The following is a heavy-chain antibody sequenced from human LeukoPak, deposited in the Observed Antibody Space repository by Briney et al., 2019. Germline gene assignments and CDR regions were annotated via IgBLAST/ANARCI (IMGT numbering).Heavy chain of an antibody. V-gene: IGHV3-7*01. J-gene: IGHJ4*02. CDR1: GFTFSSYW. D-gene: IGHD3-22*01. Sequence: GGSLRLPCTASGFTFSSYWMNWVRQVPGKELEWVAIIKSDGTEEHYLDSVKGRFTISRDNANNLLFLQMNNLRAEDTAVYYCAGGGGYLIDYWGQGTLVTVSS. CDR2: IKSDGTEE. CDR3: AGGGGYLIDY.